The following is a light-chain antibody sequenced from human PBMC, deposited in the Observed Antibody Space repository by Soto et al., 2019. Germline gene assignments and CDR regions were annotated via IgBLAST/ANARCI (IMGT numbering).Light chain of an antibody. CDR1: NSNIGDNY. CDR3: GTWDSSLSAGV. Sequence: QSVLTQPPSMSAAPGQKVTISCSGTNSNIGDNYVSWYQQLPGTAPKLLIYDNNKRPSGIPDRFSGSKSGTSATLGITGLQTGDEADYYCGTWDSSLSAGVFGGGTKLTVL. CDR2: DNN. V-gene: IGLV1-51*01. J-gene: IGLJ2*01.